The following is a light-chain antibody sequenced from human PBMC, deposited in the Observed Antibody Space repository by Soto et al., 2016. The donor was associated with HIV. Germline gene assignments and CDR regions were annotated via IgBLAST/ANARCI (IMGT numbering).Light chain of an antibody. CDR3: QQTYNTRMYT. CDR2: KAS. V-gene: IGKV1-5*03. J-gene: IGKJ2*01. CDR1: QSISSW. Sequence: DIQMTQSPSTLSASVGDRVTITCRASQSISSWLAWYQQKPGKAPKLLIYKASSLESGVPSRFSGSGSGTDFTLTISSLQPEDFATYYCQQTYNTRMYTFGQGTKLEIK.